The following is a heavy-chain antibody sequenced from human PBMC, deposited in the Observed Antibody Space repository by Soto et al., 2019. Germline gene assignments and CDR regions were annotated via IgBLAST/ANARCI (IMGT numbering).Heavy chain of an antibody. Sequence: EVQLVESGGGLVQPGGSLRLSCAASGFTFSSYWISWVRQAPGKGLEWVANIKQDGSEKYYVDSVKGRFTISRDNATNSLYLQMNSLRAEDTAVYYCATQPVNYDFWSGYRDYWGQGTLVTVSS. D-gene: IGHD3-3*01. CDR2: IKQDGSEK. CDR3: ATQPVNYDFWSGYRDY. CDR1: GFTFSSYW. V-gene: IGHV3-7*01. J-gene: IGHJ4*02.